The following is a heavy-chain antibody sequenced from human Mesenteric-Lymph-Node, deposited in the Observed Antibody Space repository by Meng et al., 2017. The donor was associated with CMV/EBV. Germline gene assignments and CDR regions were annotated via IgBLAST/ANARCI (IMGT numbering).Heavy chain of an antibody. D-gene: IGHD5-24*01. CDR1: GYTFTSYA. CDR2: IIPILGIA. J-gene: IGHJ4*02. V-gene: IGHV1-69*04. CDR3: AREAFRDGYTNDY. Sequence: CKASGYTFTSYAMHWVRQAPGQGLEWMGRIIPILGIANYAQKFQGRVTITADKSTSTAYMELSSLRSEDTAVYYCAREAFRDGYTNDYWGQGTLVTVSS.